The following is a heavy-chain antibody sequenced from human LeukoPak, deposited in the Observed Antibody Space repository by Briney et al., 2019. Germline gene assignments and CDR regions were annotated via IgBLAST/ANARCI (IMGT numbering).Heavy chain of an antibody. CDR3: AKAAVSGWSRTTQFDY. J-gene: IGHJ4*02. V-gene: IGHV3-23*01. CDR1: GFTFSSYA. Sequence: PGGSLRLSCAASGFTFSSYAMSWVRQAPGKGLEWVSAISGSGGSTYYADSVKGRFTISRDNSKNTLCLQMNSLRAEDTAVYYCAKAAVSGWSRTTQFDYWGQGALVTVSS. CDR2: ISGSGGST. D-gene: IGHD6-19*01.